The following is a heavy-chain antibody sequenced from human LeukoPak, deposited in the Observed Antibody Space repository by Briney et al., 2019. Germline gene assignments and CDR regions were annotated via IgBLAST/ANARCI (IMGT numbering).Heavy chain of an antibody. CDR2: MNPNSGNT. J-gene: IGHJ6*03. CDR1: GYTFTSYD. Sequence: GASVKVSCKASGYTFTSYDINWVRQATGQGLEWMVWMNPNSGNTGYAQKFQGRVTITRNTSISTAYMELSSLRSEDTAVYYCARGPQWELLGNYYYYMDVWGKGTTVTVSS. D-gene: IGHD1-26*01. CDR3: ARGPQWELLGNYYYYMDV. V-gene: IGHV1-8*03.